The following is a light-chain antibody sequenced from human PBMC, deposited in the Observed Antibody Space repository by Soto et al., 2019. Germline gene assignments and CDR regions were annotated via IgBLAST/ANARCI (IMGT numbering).Light chain of an antibody. J-gene: IGLJ1*01. CDR2: EVT. Sequence: QSALTQPASVSGSPGQSITISCTGTSSDVGGYNFVSWYQQDPGKAPKLMIFEVTNRPSGVSNRFSGSKSGNTASLTISGLQAEDEAAYYCSSYTSSSTNVFGTGTKLTVL. CDR3: SSYTSSSTNV. V-gene: IGLV2-14*01. CDR1: SSDVGGYNF.